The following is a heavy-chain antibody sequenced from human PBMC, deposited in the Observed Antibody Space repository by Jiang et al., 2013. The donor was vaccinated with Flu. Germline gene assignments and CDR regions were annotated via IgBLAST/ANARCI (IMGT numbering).Heavy chain of an antibody. CDR1: GFTFSSYG. D-gene: IGHD6-19*01. CDR3: ARGAVAADY. Sequence: AASGFTFSSYGMHWVRQAPGKGLEWVAVIWYDGSNKYYADSVKGRFTISRDNSKNTLYLQMNSLRAEDTAVYYCARGAVAADYWGQGTLVTVSS. J-gene: IGHJ4*02. CDR2: IWYDGSNK. V-gene: IGHV3-33*01.